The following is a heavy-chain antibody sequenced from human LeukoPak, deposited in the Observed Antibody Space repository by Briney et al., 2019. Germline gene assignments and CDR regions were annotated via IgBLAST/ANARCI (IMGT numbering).Heavy chain of an antibody. Sequence: GGSLRLSCAASGFTFSSYGMHWVRHAPGKGLEWVAAIWYDGSNKYYADSVKGRFTISRDNSKNTLYLQMNSLRAEDTAVYYCAKDGGNSLDYWGQGTLVTVCS. CDR3: AKDGGNSLDY. J-gene: IGHJ4*02. V-gene: IGHV3-33*06. CDR1: GFTFSSYG. CDR2: IWYDGSNK. D-gene: IGHD1-1*01.